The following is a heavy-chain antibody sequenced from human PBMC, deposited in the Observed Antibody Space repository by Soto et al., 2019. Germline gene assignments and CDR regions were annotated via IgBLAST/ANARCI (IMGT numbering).Heavy chain of an antibody. CDR1: GFTFSSYA. CDR3: AIDIDPSWSVTMEEEMY. Sequence: QVQLVESGGGVVQPGRSLRLSCAASGFTFSSYAMHWVRQAPGKGLEWVAVISYDGSNKYYADSVKGRFTISRDNSKNTLSLLMNSRRADGTAVYYCAIDIDPSWSVTMEEEMYWGQGTLVTVSS. CDR2: ISYDGSNK. D-gene: IGHD3-9*01. V-gene: IGHV3-30-3*01. J-gene: IGHJ4*02.